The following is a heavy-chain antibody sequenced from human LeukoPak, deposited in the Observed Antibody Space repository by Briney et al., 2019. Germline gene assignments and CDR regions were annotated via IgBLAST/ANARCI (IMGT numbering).Heavy chain of an antibody. Sequence: ASVKVSCKVSGYTLTELSMHWVRQAPGKGLEWMGGFDPEDGETIYAQKFQGRVTMTEDTSTSTAYMELRSLRSDDTAVYYCARDFIGIAAAGIDYWGQGTLVTVSS. CDR2: FDPEDGET. CDR3: ARDFIGIAAAGIDY. V-gene: IGHV1-24*01. J-gene: IGHJ4*02. D-gene: IGHD6-13*01. CDR1: GYTLTELS.